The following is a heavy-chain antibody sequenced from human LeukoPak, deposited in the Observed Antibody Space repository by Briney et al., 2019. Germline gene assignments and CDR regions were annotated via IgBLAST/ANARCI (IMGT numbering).Heavy chain of an antibody. V-gene: IGHV1-2*02. J-gene: IGHJ6*03. CDR3: ARNTIFGVVDYYYYMDV. CDR2: INPNSGGT. CDR1: GYTFTGYY. Sequence: ASVKVSCKASGYTFTGYYMHWVRQAPGQGLEWMGWINPNSGGTNYAQKFQGRVTMTRDTSISTAYMELSRLRSDDTAVYYCARNTIFGVVDYYYYMDVWGKGTTVTVSS. D-gene: IGHD3-3*01.